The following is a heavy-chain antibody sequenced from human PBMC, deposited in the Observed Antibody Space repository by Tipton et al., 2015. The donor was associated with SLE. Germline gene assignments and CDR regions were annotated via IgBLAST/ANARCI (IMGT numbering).Heavy chain of an antibody. CDR1: GITFGSYG. V-gene: IGHV3-23*01. D-gene: IGHD4-23*01. CDR3: AKPQGNIDY. Sequence: SLRLSCAASGITFGSYGMHWVRQAPGKGLEWVSAISGSGGSTYYADSVKGRFTISRDNSKNTLYLQMNSLRAEDTAVYYCAKPQGNIDYWGQGTLVTVSS. J-gene: IGHJ4*02. CDR2: ISGSGGST.